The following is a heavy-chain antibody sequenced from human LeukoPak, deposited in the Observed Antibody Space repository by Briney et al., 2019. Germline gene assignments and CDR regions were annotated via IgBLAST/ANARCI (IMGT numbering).Heavy chain of an antibody. CDR3: ARDGIVATIQPVGPFDY. Sequence: GSLRLSCSASGLTFDTYAFHWVRQAPGKGLQYVSAISSKGGSKYYADSVKGRFTISRDNPQNTLYLQMGSLRLEDTAAYYCARDGIVATIQPVGPFDYWGQGTLVTVSP. D-gene: IGHD5-12*01. CDR1: GLTFDTYA. CDR2: ISSKGGSK. V-gene: IGHV3-64*02. J-gene: IGHJ4*02.